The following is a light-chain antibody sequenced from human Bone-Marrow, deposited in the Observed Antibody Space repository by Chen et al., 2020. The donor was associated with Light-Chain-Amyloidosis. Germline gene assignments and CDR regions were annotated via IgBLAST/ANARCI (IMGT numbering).Light chain of an antibody. Sequence: QTVLTPPPSVSAAAGQKVTIPCSGSSSNVGSNYVSWYQQFPGTAPKLLIYDNDKRLSGSPDRFSASKSGTSATLGITGLQTGDGADYYCGAWDPSLTLYVFGTGTKVTVL. CDR1: SSNVGSNY. J-gene: IGLJ1*01. CDR2: DND. V-gene: IGLV1-51*01. CDR3: GAWDPSLTLYV.